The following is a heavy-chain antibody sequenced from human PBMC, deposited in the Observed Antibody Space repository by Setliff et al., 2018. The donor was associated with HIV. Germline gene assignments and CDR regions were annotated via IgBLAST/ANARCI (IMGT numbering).Heavy chain of an antibody. Sequence: PSETLSLTCTVSGGSISSSSYYWGWIRQPPGKGLEWIGSIYCSGSTYYNPSLKSRVTISVDMSKNQFSLKLSSVTAADTAVYYCAGGPGYCSGGTCYPGGWFDPWGQGTLVTVSS. V-gene: IGHV4-39*07. D-gene: IGHD2-15*01. CDR3: AGGPGYCSGGTCYPGGWFDP. J-gene: IGHJ5*02. CDR2: IYCSGST. CDR1: GGSISSSSYY.